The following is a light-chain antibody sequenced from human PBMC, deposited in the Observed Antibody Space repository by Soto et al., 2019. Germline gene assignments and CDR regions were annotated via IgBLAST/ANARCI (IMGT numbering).Light chain of an antibody. Sequence: AIRMTQSPSSFSASTGDRVTITCPASQGISSYLAWYQQKPGKAPKLLIYAASTLQSVVPSRFSGSGSGTDFTLTISCLQSEDFATYYCQQYYSYPTFGGGTKVDIK. CDR2: AAS. CDR3: QQYYSYPT. CDR1: QGISSY. V-gene: IGKV1-8*01. J-gene: IGKJ4*01.